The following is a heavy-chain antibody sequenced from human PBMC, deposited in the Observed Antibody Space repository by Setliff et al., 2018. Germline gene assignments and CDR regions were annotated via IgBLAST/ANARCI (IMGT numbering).Heavy chain of an antibody. Sequence: PSETLSLTCAVSGGSISSSNWWSWIRQPPGKGLECIGEINHSGSTNYNPSLKSRVTISVDTSKNQFSLKLSSVTAADTAVYYCAAGLGYSGYDATKGIGWYFDYWGQGTLVTVSS. CDR1: GGSISSSNW. CDR3: AAGLGYSGYDATKGIGWYFDY. D-gene: IGHD5-12*01. J-gene: IGHJ4*02. V-gene: IGHV4-4*02. CDR2: INHSGST.